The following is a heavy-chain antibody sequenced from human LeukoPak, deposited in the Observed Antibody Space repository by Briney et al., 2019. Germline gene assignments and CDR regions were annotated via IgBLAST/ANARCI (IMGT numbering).Heavy chain of an antibody. Sequence: GGSLRLSCVPSGFTVSSHYISWFRQAPGKGLEWVSVVFTTGTTYYADSVKGRFTLSRDTLKNTVYLQMNSLTAEDTALYYCAGARRTSGWYASWGQGTLVTVSS. CDR1: GFTVSSHY. CDR3: AGARRTSGWYAS. V-gene: IGHV3-53*01. J-gene: IGHJ5*01. D-gene: IGHD6-19*01. CDR2: VFTTGTT.